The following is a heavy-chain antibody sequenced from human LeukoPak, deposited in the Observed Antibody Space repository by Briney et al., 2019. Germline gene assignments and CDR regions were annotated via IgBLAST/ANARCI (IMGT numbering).Heavy chain of an antibody. Sequence: GGSLRLSCAASGFTFSTYAMTWVRQAPGKGLEWVSIINDNGGSTYYADSVKGRSTISRDNSKNTLYLYMNSLRADDTAVYYCAREQFYGTIVVPTDIPPRIGYWGQGTLVTVSS. CDR1: GFTFSTYA. CDR2: INDNGGST. D-gene: IGHD2-2*01. J-gene: IGHJ4*02. V-gene: IGHV3-23*01. CDR3: AREQFYGTIVVPTDIPPRIGY.